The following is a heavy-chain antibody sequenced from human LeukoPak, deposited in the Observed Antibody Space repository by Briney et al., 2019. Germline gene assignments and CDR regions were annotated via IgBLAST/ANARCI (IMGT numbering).Heavy chain of an antibody. D-gene: IGHD3-3*02. CDR1: GYTFTSYG. CDR3: AIVFPLASAFDY. CDR2: ISAYNGNT. V-gene: IGHV1-18*01. Sequence: ASVKVSCKASGYTFTSYGISWVRQAPGQGLEWMGWISAYNGNTNYAQKLQGRVTMTTDTYTSTAYMELRSLRSDDTAVYYCAIVFPLASAFDYWGQGTLVTVSS. J-gene: IGHJ4*02.